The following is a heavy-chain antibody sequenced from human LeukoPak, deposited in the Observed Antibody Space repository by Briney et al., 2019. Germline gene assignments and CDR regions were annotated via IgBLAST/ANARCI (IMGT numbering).Heavy chain of an antibody. V-gene: IGHV1-2*02. Sequence: ASVKVSCKASGYTFSGYYIHWVRQAPGQGLEWMGWINPNSGGTNSAQKFQGRVTMTRDTSISTAYMELSRLRYDDTAVYYCARDPYDSSGGWGQGTLVTVSS. CDR3: ARDPYDSSGG. CDR2: INPNSGGT. J-gene: IGHJ4*02. D-gene: IGHD3-22*01. CDR1: GYTFSGYY.